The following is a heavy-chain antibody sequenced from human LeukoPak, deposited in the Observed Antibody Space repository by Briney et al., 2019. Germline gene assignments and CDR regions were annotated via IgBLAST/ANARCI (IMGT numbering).Heavy chain of an antibody. CDR2: INPNSGGI. CDR3: ATIGSCDSTRCSPTK. V-gene: IGHV1-2*02. CDR1: GYTFTGYY. Sequence: ASVKVSCKASGYTFTGYYMHWVRQAPGQGLEWMGWINPNSGGINYAQKFRGRVTMTRDTSINTAYMELNSLISDDTAFYYCATIGSCDSTRCSPTKWGRGTLVTVS. J-gene: IGHJ2*01. D-gene: IGHD2-2*01.